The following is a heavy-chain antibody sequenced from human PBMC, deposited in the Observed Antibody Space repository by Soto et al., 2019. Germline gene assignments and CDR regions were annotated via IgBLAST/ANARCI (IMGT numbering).Heavy chain of an antibody. D-gene: IGHD3-3*01. CDR2: IYYSGST. CDR1: GVSVSSGSYY. CDR3: ARVLFGRGNWFDP. J-gene: IGHJ5*02. Sequence: SETLSLTCTVSGVSVSSGSYYWSRIRQPPGKGLEWIGYIYYSGSTNYNPSLKSRVTISVETSKNQFSLKLSSVTAADTAVYYCARVLFGRGNWFDPWGQGTLVTVSS. V-gene: IGHV4-61*01.